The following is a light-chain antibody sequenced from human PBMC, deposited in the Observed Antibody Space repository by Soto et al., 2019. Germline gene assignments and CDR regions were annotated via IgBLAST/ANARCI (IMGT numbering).Light chain of an antibody. CDR1: QSISSY. J-gene: IGKJ4*02. CDR2: AAS. V-gene: IGKV1-39*01. CDR3: QQSHSRPLT. Sequence: VHLTQSKCYLSAFLGARGTITCRASQSISSYLDWYQQRPGKAPKFLIYAASSLQSGVPSRFSGSGSGTDFTLTISSLQPEDFATYYCQQSHSRPLTFGRGTKVDIK.